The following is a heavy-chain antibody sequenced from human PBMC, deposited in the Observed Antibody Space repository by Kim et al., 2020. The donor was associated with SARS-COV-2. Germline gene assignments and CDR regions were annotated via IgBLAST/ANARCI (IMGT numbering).Heavy chain of an antibody. CDR3: AREGGYSGYDDYYFDY. D-gene: IGHD5-12*01. CDR1: GFTVSSNY. CDR2: IYSGGST. Sequence: GGSLRLSCAASGFTVSSNYMSWVRQAPGKGLEWVSVIYSGGSTYYADSVKGRFTISRDNSKNTLYLQMNSLRAEDTAVYYCAREGGYSGYDDYYFDYWGQGTLGTVSS. J-gene: IGHJ4*02. V-gene: IGHV3-66*01.